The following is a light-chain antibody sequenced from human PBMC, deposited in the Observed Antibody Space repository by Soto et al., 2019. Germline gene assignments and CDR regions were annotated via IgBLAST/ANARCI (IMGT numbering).Light chain of an antibody. CDR2: EVN. CDR3: CSSGGSPTYV. CDR1: SSNVGSYKL. J-gene: IGLJ1*01. Sequence: QSVLTQPASVSGSPGQSITISCTGTSSNVGSYKLVSWYQQHPGKAPKLMIFEVNKRPSGVSNRFSGSKSGNTASLTISGLKVEDEADYYCCSSGGSPTYVFRTGTRSPS. V-gene: IGLV2-23*02.